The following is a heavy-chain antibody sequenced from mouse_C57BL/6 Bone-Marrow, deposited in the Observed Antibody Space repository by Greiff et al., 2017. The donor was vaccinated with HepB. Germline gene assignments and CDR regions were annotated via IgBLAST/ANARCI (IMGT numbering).Heavy chain of an antibody. CDR3: ARERAYYYGSRGDY. CDR2: IYPRSGNT. D-gene: IGHD1-1*01. CDR1: GYTFTSYG. Sequence: VKLQQSGAELARPGASVKLSCKASGYTFTSYGISWVKQRTGQGLEWIGEIYPRSGNTYYNEKFKGKATLTADKSSSTAYMELRSLTSEDSAVYFCARERAYYYGSRGDYWGQGTTLTVSS. V-gene: IGHV1-81*01. J-gene: IGHJ2*01.